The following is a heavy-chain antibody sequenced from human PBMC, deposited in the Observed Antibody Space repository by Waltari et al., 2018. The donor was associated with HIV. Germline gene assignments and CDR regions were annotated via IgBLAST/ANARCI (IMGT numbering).Heavy chain of an antibody. CDR1: GGSISRYY. Sequence: QVQLQESGPGLVKPSETLSLTCSVSGGSISRYYWSWIRQPPGKGRAWIGYLYYSGRTNDNPSLKSRDTISVDTAKIQFALKLSSVTAADTAVYYCARANYDSSGYYYLNYCDYWGQGTLVTVSS. V-gene: IGHV4-59*01. J-gene: IGHJ4*02. CDR3: ARANYDSSGYYYLNYCDY. CDR2: LYYSGRT. D-gene: IGHD3-22*01.